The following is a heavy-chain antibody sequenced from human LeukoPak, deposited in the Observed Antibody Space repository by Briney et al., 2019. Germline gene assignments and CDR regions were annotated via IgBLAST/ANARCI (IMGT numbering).Heavy chain of an antibody. CDR3: ARELQLERLAFGKEGSAFDY. J-gene: IGHJ4*02. V-gene: IGHV3-21*01. CDR2: ISGTSSYI. D-gene: IGHD1-1*01. CDR1: GFTSITYT. Sequence: GGSLRLSCAASGFTSITYTMNWVRQAPGKGLEWVSSISGTSSYIYYADSVKGRFTISRDNAKNSLYLQMNRLRADDTAVYYCARELQLERLAFGKEGSAFDYWGQGTLVIVSS.